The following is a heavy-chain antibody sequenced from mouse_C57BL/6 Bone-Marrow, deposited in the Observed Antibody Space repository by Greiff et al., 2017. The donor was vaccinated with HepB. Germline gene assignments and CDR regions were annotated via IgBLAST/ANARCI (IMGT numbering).Heavy chain of an antibody. Sequence: EVQLQQSGPGLVKPSQTVSLTCTVTGISITTGNYRWSWIRQFPGNKLEWIGYIYYSGTITYNPSLTSRTTITRDTPKNQFFLEMNSLTAEDTATYYCARDITTVVPYYFDYWGQGTTLTVSS. V-gene: IGHV3-5*01. CDR2: IYYSGTI. D-gene: IGHD1-1*01. CDR3: ARDITTVVPYYFDY. J-gene: IGHJ2*01. CDR1: GISITTGNYR.